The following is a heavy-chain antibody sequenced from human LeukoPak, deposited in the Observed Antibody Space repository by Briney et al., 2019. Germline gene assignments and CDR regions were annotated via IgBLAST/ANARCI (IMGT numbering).Heavy chain of an antibody. CDR1: GYSFTSYW. V-gene: IGHV5-51*01. CDR3: AVDSSGYSDAFDI. J-gene: IGHJ3*02. D-gene: IGHD3-22*01. Sequence: GESLKIYCKGSGYSFTSYWIGWVRQMPGKGLEWMEIIYPGDSDTRYSPSFQGQVTISADKSISTAYLQWSSLKASDTAMYYCAVDSSGYSDAFDIWGQGTMVTVSS. CDR2: IYPGDSDT.